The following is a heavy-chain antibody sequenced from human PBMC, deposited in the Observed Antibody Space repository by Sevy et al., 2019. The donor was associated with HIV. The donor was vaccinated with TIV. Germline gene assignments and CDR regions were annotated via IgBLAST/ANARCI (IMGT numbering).Heavy chain of an antibody. Sequence: GGSLRLSCAASGFTFSSYAMNWVRQAPGKGLEWVSVISGSGRTTYYADSVKGRFPISGDNSKNTLYLQMNSLRPDDTAVYYCAKDWGVTIFGVTDAFDIWGQGTMVTVSS. CDR3: AKDWGVTIFGVTDAFDI. J-gene: IGHJ3*02. CDR2: ISGSGRTT. D-gene: IGHD3-3*01. CDR1: GFTFSSYA. V-gene: IGHV3-23*01.